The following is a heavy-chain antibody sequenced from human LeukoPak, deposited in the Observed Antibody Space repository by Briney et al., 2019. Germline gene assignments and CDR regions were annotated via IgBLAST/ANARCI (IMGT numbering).Heavy chain of an antibody. D-gene: IGHD3-10*01. Sequence: GGSLRVSCAASGFTFSSYSMNWVRQAPGKGLEWVSSISSSSSYIYYADSVKGRFTISRDNAKNSLYLQMNSLRAEDTAVYYCARPRTGELLYSLDYWGQGTLVTVSS. CDR3: ARPRTGELLYSLDY. J-gene: IGHJ4*02. CDR2: ISSSSSYI. CDR1: GFTFSSYS. V-gene: IGHV3-21*01.